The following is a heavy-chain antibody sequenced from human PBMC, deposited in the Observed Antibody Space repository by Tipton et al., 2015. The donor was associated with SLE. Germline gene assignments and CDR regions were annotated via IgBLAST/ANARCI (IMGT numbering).Heavy chain of an antibody. CDR3: ARERYCSGASCYAPDY. CDR2: IYYSGST. V-gene: IGHV4-59*01. D-gene: IGHD2-2*01. J-gene: IGHJ4*02. Sequence: TLSLTCNVSGGSLSTFYWSWIRQSPGKGLELIGYIYYSGSTNYNPSLKSRVTISLDTSKNQFSLKLKSVTAADSAVYYCARERYCSGASCYAPDYWGQGTLVTVSS. CDR1: GGSLSTFY.